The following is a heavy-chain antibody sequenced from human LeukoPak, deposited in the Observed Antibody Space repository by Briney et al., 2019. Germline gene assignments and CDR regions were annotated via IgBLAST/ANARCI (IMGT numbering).Heavy chain of an antibody. D-gene: IGHD2-8*01. CDR1: GFTFSSYW. V-gene: IGHV3-74*01. CDR3: ARALGYCTNGVCPYWGGFDY. J-gene: IGHJ4*02. CDR2: INSDGSST. Sequence: GGSLRLSCAASGFTFSSYWMHWVRQAPGKGLVWVSRINSDGSSTSYADSVKGRFTISRDNAKNTLYLQMNSLRAEDTAVYYCARALGYCTNGVCPYWGGFDYWGQGTLVTVSS.